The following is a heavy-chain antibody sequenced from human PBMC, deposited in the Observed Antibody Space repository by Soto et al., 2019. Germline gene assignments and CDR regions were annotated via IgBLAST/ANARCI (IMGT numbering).Heavy chain of an antibody. CDR1: GYTFINHW. CDR2: INANDGTT. Sequence: ASVKVSCNASGYTFINHWMHWVTQAPGRGLEWMGVINANDGTTTYAQKFQNRIVLTRDTSTSTRYMELSSLSSEDTAVYFCARVSSRDDISWWFDTRGQ. D-gene: IGHD1-1*01. CDR3: ARVSSRDDISWWFDT. J-gene: IGHJ5*02. V-gene: IGHV1-46*01.